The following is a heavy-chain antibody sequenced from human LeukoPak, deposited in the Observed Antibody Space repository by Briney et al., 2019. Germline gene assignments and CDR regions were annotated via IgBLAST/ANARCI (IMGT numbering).Heavy chain of an antibody. D-gene: IGHD3-10*01. CDR2: IYSGGST. CDR3: ARGESRTKGFDY. CDR1: AFTVSSNY. Sequence: GGSLRLSCAASAFTVSSNYMSWVRQAPGKELEWVSVIYSGGSTYYADSVKGRFTISRDNSKNTLYLQMNSLRAEDTAVYYCARGESRTKGFDYWGQGTLVTVSS. J-gene: IGHJ4*02. V-gene: IGHV3-53*01.